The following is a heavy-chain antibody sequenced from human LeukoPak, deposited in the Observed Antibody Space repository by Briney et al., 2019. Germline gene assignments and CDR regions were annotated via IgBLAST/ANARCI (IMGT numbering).Heavy chain of an antibody. CDR2: ISSNGGST. CDR3: AKDHSRGHYYYYYGMDV. J-gene: IGHJ6*02. Sequence: TGGSLRLSCSASGFTFSSYAMHWVRQASGKGLEYVSAISSNGGSTYYADSVKGRFTISRDNSKNTLYLQMNSLRAEDTAVYYCAKDHSRGHYYYYYGMDVWGQGTTVTVSS. D-gene: IGHD3-10*01. CDR1: GFTFSSYA. V-gene: IGHV3-64*04.